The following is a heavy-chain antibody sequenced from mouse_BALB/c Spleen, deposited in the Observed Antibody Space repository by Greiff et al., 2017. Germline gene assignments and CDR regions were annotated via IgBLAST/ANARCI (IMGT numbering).Heavy chain of an antibody. V-gene: IGHV5-12-2*01. CDR3: ARPEYRYDWYFDV. J-gene: IGHJ1*01. Sequence: EVQRVESGGGLVQPGGSLKLSCAASGFTFSSYTMSWVRQTPGKRLEWVAYISNGGGSTDYPDTVKGRFTISRDNAKNTLYLQMSSLKSEDTAMYYCARPEYRYDWYFDVWGAGTTVTVSS. D-gene: IGHD2-14*01. CDR2: ISNGGGST. CDR1: GFTFSSYT.